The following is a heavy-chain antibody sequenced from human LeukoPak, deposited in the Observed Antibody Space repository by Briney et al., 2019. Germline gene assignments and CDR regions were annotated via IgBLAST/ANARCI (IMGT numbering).Heavy chain of an antibody. CDR2: INSDGSST. CDR1: GFTFSSYW. CDR3: ASAPLQRSGGWCAP. J-gene: IGHJ5*02. V-gene: IGHV3-74*01. Sequence: TGGSLRLSCAASGFTFSSYWMHWVRQAPWKGLVWVSRINSDGSSTSYADSVKGRFTISRDNAKNTLYLQMNSLRAEDTAVYYCASAPLQRSGGWCAPWAQGPLVTVSS. D-gene: IGHD4-23*01.